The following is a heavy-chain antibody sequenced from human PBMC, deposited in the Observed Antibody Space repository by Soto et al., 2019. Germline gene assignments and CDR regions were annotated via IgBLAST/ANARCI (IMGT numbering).Heavy chain of an antibody. CDR1: GFTFSSYE. V-gene: IGHV3-48*03. CDR3: ARDEWELGFDY. CDR2: ISSSGSTI. Sequence: GGSLRLSCAASGFTFSSYEMNWVRQAPGKGLEWVSYISSSGSTIYYADSVKGRFTISRDNAKNSLYLQMNSLRAEDSAVYYYARDEWELGFDYWGQGTLVTVSS. D-gene: IGHD1-26*01. J-gene: IGHJ4*02.